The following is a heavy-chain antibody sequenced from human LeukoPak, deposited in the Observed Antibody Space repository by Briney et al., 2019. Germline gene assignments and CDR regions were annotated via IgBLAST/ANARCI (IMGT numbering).Heavy chain of an antibody. Sequence: PSETLSLTCAVYGGSFSGYYWSWIRQPPGKGLEWIGEINHSGSTNYNPSLKSRVTISVDTSKNQFSLKLSSVTAADTAVYYCALYYYGSGSYYSFDYWGQGTLVTVSS. CDR3: ALYYYGSGSYYSFDY. CDR2: INHSGST. J-gene: IGHJ4*02. D-gene: IGHD3-10*01. CDR1: GGSFSGYY. V-gene: IGHV4-34*01.